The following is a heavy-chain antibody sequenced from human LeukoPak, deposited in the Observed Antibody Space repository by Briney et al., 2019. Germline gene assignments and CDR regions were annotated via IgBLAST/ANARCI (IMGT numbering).Heavy chain of an antibody. D-gene: IGHD2-15*01. J-gene: IGHJ5*02. V-gene: IGHV3-20*04. CDR1: GFTFSDFS. CDR3: ARDLGYCSGGSCYSKGWFDP. CDR2: INWNGGST. Sequence: SGGSLRLSCVASGFTFSDFSLNWVRQAPGKGLEWVSGINWNGGSTGYADSVKGRFTISRDNAKNSLYLQMNSLRAEDTALYYCARDLGYCSGGSCYSKGWFDPWGQGTLVTVSS.